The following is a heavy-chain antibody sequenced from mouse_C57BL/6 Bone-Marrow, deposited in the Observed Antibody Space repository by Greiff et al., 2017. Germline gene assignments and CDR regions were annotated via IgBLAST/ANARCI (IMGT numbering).Heavy chain of an antibody. D-gene: IGHD1-1*01. CDR2: IDPSDSYT. CDR3: ARKPYYNGSTLFDY. J-gene: IGHJ2*01. Sequence: QVQLQQPGAELVRPGTSVKLSCKASGYTFTSYWMHWVKQRPGQGLEWIGVIDPSDSYTNYKQKFKGKVTLTVDTSSSTAYMQLSSLTSEDSAVYYCARKPYYNGSTLFDYWGQGTTLTVSS. V-gene: IGHV1-59*01. CDR1: GYTFTSYW.